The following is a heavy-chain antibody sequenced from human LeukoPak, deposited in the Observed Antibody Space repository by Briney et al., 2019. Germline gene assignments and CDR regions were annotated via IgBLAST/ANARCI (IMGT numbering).Heavy chain of an antibody. CDR1: GGTFSSYA. Sequence: ASVKVSCKASGGTFSSYAISWVRQAPGQGLEWMGRIIPILGIANYAQKFQGRVTITADKSTSTAYMELSSLRSEDTAVYYCARDRRAQPLMDPWGQGTLVTVSS. V-gene: IGHV1-69*04. CDR2: IIPILGIA. CDR3: ARDRRAQPLMDP. J-gene: IGHJ5*02. D-gene: IGHD3-16*01.